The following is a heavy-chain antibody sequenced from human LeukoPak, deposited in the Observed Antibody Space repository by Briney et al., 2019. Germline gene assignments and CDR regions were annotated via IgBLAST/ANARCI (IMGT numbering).Heavy chain of an antibody. V-gene: IGHV4-34*01. CDR3: ARKGVGYSYGYAAFDI. J-gene: IGHJ3*02. D-gene: IGHD5-18*01. CDR2: INHSGST. CDR1: GESFSGYY. Sequence: NPSETLSLTCAVYGESFSGYYWSWIRQPPGKGLEWIGEINHSGSTNYNPSLKSRVTISVDTSKNQFSLKLSSVTAADTAVYYCARKGVGYSYGYAAFDIWGQGTMVTVSS.